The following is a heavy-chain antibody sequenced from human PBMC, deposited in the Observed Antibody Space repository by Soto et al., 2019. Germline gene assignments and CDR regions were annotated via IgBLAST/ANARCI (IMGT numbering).Heavy chain of an antibody. J-gene: IGHJ4*02. V-gene: IGHV3-23*01. CDR3: AKVRGYCSDTSCPALDY. Sequence: EVQLLESGGGLVQPGGSLRLSCAASGFTFSSYAMNWVRQAPGKGLEWVSTISGSGGSTHYADSVKGRFTISRDNSKNTLYLKMNGLRAEDTAIYYCAKVRGYCSDTSCPALDYWGQGTLVTVSS. D-gene: IGHD2-2*01. CDR1: GFTFSSYA. CDR2: ISGSGGST.